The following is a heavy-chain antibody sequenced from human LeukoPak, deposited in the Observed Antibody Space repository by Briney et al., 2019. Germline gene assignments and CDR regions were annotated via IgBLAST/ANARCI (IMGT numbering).Heavy chain of an antibody. V-gene: IGHV3-23*01. J-gene: IGHJ4*02. CDR1: GFTSSNYA. CDR3: AKGPLNWGTIYFDY. D-gene: IGHD7-27*01. Sequence: GGSLRLSCAASGFTSSNYAMSWVRQAPGKGLEWVSSISGGGDSTNYAESVKGRFTISRDKSKNTLFLQMNSLTAEDTAIYYCAKGPLNWGTIYFDYWGQGTLVPVSS. CDR2: ISGGGDST.